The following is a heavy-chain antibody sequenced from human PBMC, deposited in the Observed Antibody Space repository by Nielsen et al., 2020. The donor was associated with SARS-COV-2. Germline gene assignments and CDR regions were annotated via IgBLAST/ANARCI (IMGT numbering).Heavy chain of an antibody. CDR2: IRSKAYGGTT. CDR1: GFTFGDYA. Sequence: GGSLRLSCTAFGFTFGDYAMSWFRQAPGKGLEWVGFIRSKAYGGTTEYAASVKGRFTISRDDSKSIAYLQMNSLKTEDTAVYYCTRTLSPYYYDSSGSSFDYWGQGTLVTVSS. V-gene: IGHV3-49*03. J-gene: IGHJ4*02. D-gene: IGHD3-22*01. CDR3: TRTLSPYYYDSSGSSFDY.